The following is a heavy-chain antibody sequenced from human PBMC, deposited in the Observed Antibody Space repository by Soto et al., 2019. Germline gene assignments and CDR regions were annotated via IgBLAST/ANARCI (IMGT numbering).Heavy chain of an antibody. Sequence: SETLSLTCAVHGGSFINYYWSWIRQPPGKGLEWIGESNHGGSTNYNPSLKSRVTISLDTSTNRFFLKLGSATAADTAVYYCAPVRHLDKLFSLWGQGTPVTVSS. CDR2: SNHGGST. D-gene: IGHD3-10*01. CDR1: GGSFINYY. V-gene: IGHV4-34*01. J-gene: IGHJ4*02. CDR3: APVRHLDKLFSL.